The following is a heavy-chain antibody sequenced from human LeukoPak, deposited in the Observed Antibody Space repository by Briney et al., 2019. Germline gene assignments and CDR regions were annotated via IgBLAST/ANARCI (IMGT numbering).Heavy chain of an antibody. J-gene: IGHJ6*03. V-gene: IGHV4-34*01. D-gene: IGHD6-13*01. CDR1: GGSFSGYY. Sequence: SETLSLTCAVYGGSFSGYYWSWVRQPPGKGLEWIGEINHSRTTNYNPSLKIPLPISLATSNNQFSLKLSSVTAADTAVYYCARGLEQQLPYYYYSMDVWGKGTTVTVSS. CDR2: INHSRTT. CDR3: ARGLEQQLPYYYYSMDV.